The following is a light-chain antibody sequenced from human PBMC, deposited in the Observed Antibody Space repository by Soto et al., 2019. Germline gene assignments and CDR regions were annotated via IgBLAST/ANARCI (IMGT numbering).Light chain of an antibody. CDR3: CSYAGSSTSWV. CDR1: XSDVGSYNL. J-gene: IGLJ3*02. Sequence: QSALTQPASVSGSPGQSITISCTGTXSDVGSYNLVSWYQQHPGKAPKLMIYEVSKRPSGVSNRFSGSKSGNTASLTISGLQAEDEADYYCCSYAGSSTSWVFGGGTKLTVL. V-gene: IGLV2-23*02. CDR2: EVS.